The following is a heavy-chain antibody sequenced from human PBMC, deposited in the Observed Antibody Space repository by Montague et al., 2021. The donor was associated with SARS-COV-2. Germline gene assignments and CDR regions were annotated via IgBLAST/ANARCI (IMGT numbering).Heavy chain of an antibody. CDR2: TYYRSKWYN. J-gene: IGHJ6*02. V-gene: IGHV6-1*01. D-gene: IGHD3-10*01. Sequence: CAISGDSVSINRAAWNWIRQSPSLGLEWLGRTYYRSKWYNDYAVSVKSRITINPDTSKNQFSLQLNSVTPEDTAVYYCARGLWFGELLSLYYYYGMDVWGQGTTVTVSS. CDR3: ARGLWFGELLSLYYYYGMDV. CDR1: GDSVSINRAA.